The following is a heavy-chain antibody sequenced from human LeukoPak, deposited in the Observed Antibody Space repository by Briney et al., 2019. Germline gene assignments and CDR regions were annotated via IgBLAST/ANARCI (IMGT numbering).Heavy chain of an antibody. CDR3: AKDGHDYYFDY. CDR1: GFTFSSYG. D-gene: IGHD1-1*01. Sequence: PGGSLRLSCAASGFTFSSYGMHWVRQAPGKGLEWVAVISYDGSNKYYADSVKGRFTISRDNSKNTLYLQMNSLRAEDTAVYYCAKDGHDYYFDYWGQGTLVTVSS. CDR2: ISYDGSNK. J-gene: IGHJ4*02. V-gene: IGHV3-30*18.